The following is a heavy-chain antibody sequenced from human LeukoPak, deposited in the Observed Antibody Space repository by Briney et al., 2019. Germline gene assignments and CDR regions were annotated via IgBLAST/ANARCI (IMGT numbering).Heavy chain of an antibody. J-gene: IGHJ3*02. CDR2: ISSSSSYI. V-gene: IGHV3-21*01. Sequence: GGSLRLSCAASGFTFSSYNMNWVRQAPGRGLEWVSSISSSSSYIYYADSVKGRFTISRDNAKNSLYLQMNSLRAEDTAVYYCAREGRFGELAMTDAFDIWGQGTMVTVSS. CDR3: AREGRFGELAMTDAFDI. CDR1: GFTFSSYN. D-gene: IGHD3-10*01.